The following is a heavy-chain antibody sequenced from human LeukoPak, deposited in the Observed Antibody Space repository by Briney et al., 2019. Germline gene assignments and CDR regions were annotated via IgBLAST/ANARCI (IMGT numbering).Heavy chain of an antibody. D-gene: IGHD2-2*01. CDR2: ISSSSSYI. CDR3: ARGRGPAYFDY. V-gene: IGHV3-21*01. Sequence: GGSLRLSCAASGFTFSSYSMNWVRQAPGKGLEWVSSISSSSSYIYYADSVKGRFTISRDNAKNSLYLRMNSLRAEDTAVYYCARGRGPAYFDYWGQGTLVTVSS. CDR1: GFTFSSYS. J-gene: IGHJ4*02.